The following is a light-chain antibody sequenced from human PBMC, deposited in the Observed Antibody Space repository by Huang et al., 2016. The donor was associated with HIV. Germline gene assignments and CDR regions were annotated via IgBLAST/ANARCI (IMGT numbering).Light chain of an antibody. J-gene: IGKJ5*01. Sequence: IQMTQSPTSLSASVGDRVSIVCRASQSISTYLNWYQQKPGKAPKLLISSASTLHSGVPSRFSGSGSGTGLTLTIRGLQLDDFATYYCQQSYSALSSFGPGTRL. CDR2: SAS. CDR1: QSISTY. V-gene: IGKV1-39*01. CDR3: QQSYSALSS.